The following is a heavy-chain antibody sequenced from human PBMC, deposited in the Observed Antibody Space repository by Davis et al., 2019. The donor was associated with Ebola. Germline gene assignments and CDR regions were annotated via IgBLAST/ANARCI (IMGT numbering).Heavy chain of an antibody. V-gene: IGHV3-7*01. Sequence: GESLKISCAASGFTFSSYWMSWVRQAPGKGLEWVANIKQDGSEKYYVDSVKGRFTISRDNAKNSLYLQMNSLRDEDTAVYYCARDSVPLAFDIWGQGTMVTVSS. CDR2: IKQDGSEK. J-gene: IGHJ3*02. CDR1: GFTFSSYW. D-gene: IGHD2-2*01. CDR3: ARDSVPLAFDI.